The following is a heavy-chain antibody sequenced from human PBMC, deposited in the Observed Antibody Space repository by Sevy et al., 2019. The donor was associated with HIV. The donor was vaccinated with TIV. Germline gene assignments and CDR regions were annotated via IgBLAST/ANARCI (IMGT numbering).Heavy chain of an antibody. D-gene: IGHD3-22*01. Sequence: ASVKVSCKISGYRLSELSMHWVRQAPGKGLEWMGRFDPEDGEIIYAQKFQGRVTVTEDTSTDNAYMELSRRRSEDTAVYYCATGREYYDENSGYFDYWGPGTLVTVSS. CDR2: FDPEDGEI. CDR3: ATGREYYDENSGYFDY. CDR1: GYRLSELS. V-gene: IGHV1-24*01. J-gene: IGHJ4*02.